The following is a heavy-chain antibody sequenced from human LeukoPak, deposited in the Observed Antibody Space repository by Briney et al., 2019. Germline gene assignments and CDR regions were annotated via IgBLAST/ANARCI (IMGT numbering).Heavy chain of an antibody. CDR1: GFTFSSYS. Sequence: PGGSLRLSRAASGFTFSSYSMNWVRQAPGKGLEWVSSISSSSSYIYYADSVKGRFTISRDNAKNSLYLQMNSLRAEDTAVYYCARDGPYDFWSGYYRDYWGQGTLVTVSS. CDR3: ARDGPYDFWSGYYRDY. CDR2: ISSSSSYI. D-gene: IGHD3-3*01. V-gene: IGHV3-21*01. J-gene: IGHJ4*02.